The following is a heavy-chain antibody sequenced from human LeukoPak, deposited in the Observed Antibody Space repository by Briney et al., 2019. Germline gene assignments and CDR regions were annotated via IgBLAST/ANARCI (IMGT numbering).Heavy chain of an antibody. CDR2: IYYSGST. V-gene: IGHV4-59*12. D-gene: IGHD7-27*01. CDR3: ARGFGGRRPNWGFDY. J-gene: IGHJ4*02. Sequence: SETLSLTCSVSGGSISSYYWSWIRQPPGKGLEWIGYIYYSGSTNYNPSLKSRVTISVDTSKNQFSLKLSSVTAADTAVYYCARGFGGRRPNWGFDYWGQGTLVTVSS. CDR1: GGSISSYY.